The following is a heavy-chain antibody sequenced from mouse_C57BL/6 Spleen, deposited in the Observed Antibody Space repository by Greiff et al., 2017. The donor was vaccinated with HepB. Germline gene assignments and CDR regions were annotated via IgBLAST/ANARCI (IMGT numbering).Heavy chain of an antibody. CDR2: IDPSDSYT. CDR1: GYTFTSYW. Sequence: VQLQQPGAELVRPGTSVKLSCKASGYTFTSYWMHWVKQRPGQGLEWIGVIDPSDSYTNYNQKFKGKATLTVDTSSSTAYMQLSSLTSEDSAVYYCARRTGKDFDYWGQGTTLTVSS. CDR3: ARRTGKDFDY. J-gene: IGHJ2*01. V-gene: IGHV1-59*01. D-gene: IGHD4-1*01.